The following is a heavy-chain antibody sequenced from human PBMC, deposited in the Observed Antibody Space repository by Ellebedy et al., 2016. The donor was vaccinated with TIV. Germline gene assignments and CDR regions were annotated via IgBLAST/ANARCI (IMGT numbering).Heavy chain of an antibody. CDR2: ISSSSSST. J-gene: IGHJ4*02. D-gene: IGHD2-21*02. CDR3: ARGGGCGSGDCWAFDY. V-gene: IGHV3-11*06. Sequence: GESLKISCAASGFTFSDYYMSWIRQAPGKGLEWVSYISSSSSSTNYADSVKGRFNISRDNSKNSLYLRMNSLRAEDTAVYYCARGGGCGSGDCWAFDYWGQGTLVTVSS. CDR1: GFTFSDYY.